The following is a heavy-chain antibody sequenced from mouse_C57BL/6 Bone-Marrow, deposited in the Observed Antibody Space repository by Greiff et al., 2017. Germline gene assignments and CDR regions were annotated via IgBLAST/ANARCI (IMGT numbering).Heavy chain of an antibody. CDR3: ASGWGVWYMDY. V-gene: IGHV1-62-3*01. J-gene: IGHJ1*03. Sequence: VQLQQPGAELVKPGASVKLSCQASGFTFSSYCMPWVKQRPGRGLEWLGRIDAHSGGTKYNEKFKGKATLPVDTPSSTAYMQLSSLTSEDPAVYYCASGWGVWYMDYWGKGTTVTVSS. D-gene: IGHD2-10*02. CDR2: IDAHSGGT. CDR1: GFTFSSYC.